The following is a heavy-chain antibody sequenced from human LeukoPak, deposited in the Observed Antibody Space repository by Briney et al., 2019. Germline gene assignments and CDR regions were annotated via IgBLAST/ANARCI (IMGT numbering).Heavy chain of an antibody. CDR2: IYYSGST. CDR3: ARDLINYGARGVYYFDY. CDR1: GGSISSSSYY. J-gene: IGHJ4*02. Sequence: SETLSLTCTVSGGSISSSSYYWGWIRQPPGKGLEWIGSIYYSGSTYYNPSLKSRVTISVDTSKNQFSLKLSSVTAADTAVYYCARDLINYGARGVYYFDYWGQGTLVTVSS. V-gene: IGHV4-39*07. D-gene: IGHD4/OR15-4a*01.